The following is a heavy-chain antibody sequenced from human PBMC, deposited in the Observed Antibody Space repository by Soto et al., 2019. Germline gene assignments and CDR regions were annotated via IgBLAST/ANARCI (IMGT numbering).Heavy chain of an antibody. J-gene: IGHJ4*02. CDR3: ARGRYGDY. CDR1: GYTFTTYG. V-gene: IGHV1-18*01. D-gene: IGHD1-1*01. CDR2: ISAHNGNT. Sequence: QVHLVQSGAEVKKPGASVKVSCKGSGYTFTTYGITWVRQAPGQGLEWMGWISAHNGNTNNAQKLQGRVTVTRDTSTSTAYMELRSLRSDDPAGYYCARGRYGDYWGQGALVTVSS.